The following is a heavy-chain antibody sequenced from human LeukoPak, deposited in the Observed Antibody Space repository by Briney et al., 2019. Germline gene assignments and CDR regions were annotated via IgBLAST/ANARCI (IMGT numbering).Heavy chain of an antibody. Sequence: SETLSLTCAVSGGSISSGGYSWSWIRQPPGKGLEWIGYIYHSGSTYYNPSLKSRLTISIDMSENQFSLRLRSVTAADTAVYYCASQYCGGDCKGPGAFDVWGQGTMVAVSS. D-gene: IGHD2-21*02. V-gene: IGHV4-30-2*01. CDR1: GGSISSGGYS. CDR2: IYHSGST. J-gene: IGHJ3*01. CDR3: ASQYCGGDCKGPGAFDV.